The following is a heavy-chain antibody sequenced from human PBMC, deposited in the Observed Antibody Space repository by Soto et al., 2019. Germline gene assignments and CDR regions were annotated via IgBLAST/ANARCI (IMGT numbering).Heavy chain of an antibody. Sequence: VGSLRLSCAASGFTFSSYSMNWVRQAPGKGLEWVSSISSSSSYIYYADSVKGRFTISRDNAKNSLYLQMNSLRAEDTAVYYCARDHPALIPYWGQGTLVTVSS. V-gene: IGHV3-21*01. J-gene: IGHJ4*02. D-gene: IGHD3-16*01. CDR2: ISSSSSYI. CDR3: ARDHPALIPY. CDR1: GFTFSSYS.